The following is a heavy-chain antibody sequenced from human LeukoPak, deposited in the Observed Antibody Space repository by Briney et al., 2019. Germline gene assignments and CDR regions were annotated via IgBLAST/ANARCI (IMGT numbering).Heavy chain of an antibody. V-gene: IGHV4-34*01. CDR3: ARASRDYYGSGRHFDY. CDR1: GGSFSGYY. CDR2: INHSGST. D-gene: IGHD3-10*01. J-gene: IGHJ4*02. Sequence: PSETLSLTCAVYGGSFSGYYWSWIRQPPGKGLEWIGEINHSGSTNYNPSLKSRVTISVDTSKNQFSLKLSSVTAADTAVYYCARASRDYYGSGRHFDYWGQGTLVTVSS.